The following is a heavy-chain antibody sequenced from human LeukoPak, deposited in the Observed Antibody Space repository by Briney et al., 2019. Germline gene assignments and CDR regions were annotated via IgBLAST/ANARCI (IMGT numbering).Heavy chain of an antibody. CDR2: ISSSGSTI. J-gene: IGHJ5*02. CDR3: ARGYMVRGVRWFDP. V-gene: IGHV3-48*03. Sequence: GGSLRLSCAASGFTFSSYEMNWVRQAPGKGLEWVSYISSSGSTIYYADSVKGRFTISGDNAKNSLYLQMNSLRAEDTAVYYCARGYMVRGVRWFDPWGQGTLVTVSS. CDR1: GFTFSSYE. D-gene: IGHD3-10*01.